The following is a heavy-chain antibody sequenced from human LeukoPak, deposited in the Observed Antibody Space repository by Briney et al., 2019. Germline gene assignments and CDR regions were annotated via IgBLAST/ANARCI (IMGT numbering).Heavy chain of an antibody. Sequence: ASVKMSSKVSGYTLTELSMHWGRQAPGEGVVWRGGFDTQDGETTYAQKFQGRVTMTEDTSTDTAYMELSSLRSEDTAVYYCAIVGATGDAFDIWGQGTMVTVSS. J-gene: IGHJ3*02. CDR1: GYTLTELS. CDR3: AIVGATGDAFDI. CDR2: FDTQDGET. V-gene: IGHV1-24*01. D-gene: IGHD1-26*01.